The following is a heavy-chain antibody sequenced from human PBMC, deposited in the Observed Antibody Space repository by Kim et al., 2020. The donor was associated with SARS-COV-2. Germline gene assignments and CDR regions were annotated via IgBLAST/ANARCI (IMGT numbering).Heavy chain of an antibody. Sequence: SVKVSCKASGGTFSSYAISWVRQAPGQGLEWMGGIIPIFGTANYAQKFQGRVTITADESTSTAYMELSSLRSEDTAVYYCASPGGGTMVRGPWSRYYYYGMDVWGQGTTVTVSS. D-gene: IGHD3-10*01. J-gene: IGHJ6*02. CDR1: GGTFSSYA. CDR3: ASPGGGTMVRGPWSRYYYYGMDV. CDR2: IIPIFGTA. V-gene: IGHV1-69*13.